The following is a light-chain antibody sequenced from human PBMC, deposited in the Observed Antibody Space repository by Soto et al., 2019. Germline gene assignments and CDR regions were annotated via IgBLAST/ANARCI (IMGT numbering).Light chain of an antibody. J-gene: IGKJ1*01. CDR3: QHRIDWWT. CDR2: DAS. CDR1: QSVTSSH. V-gene: IGKV3D-20*02. Sequence: HSAATLSLYTGERATLSCGASQSVTSSHLAWYQQKPGLAPRLLIYDASSRATGIPDRFSGSGSGTDFTLTISSLEPEDSAVYYCQHRIDWWTFAQGTKV.